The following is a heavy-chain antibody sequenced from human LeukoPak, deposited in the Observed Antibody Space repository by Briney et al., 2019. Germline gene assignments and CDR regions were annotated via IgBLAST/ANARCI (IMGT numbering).Heavy chain of an antibody. CDR2: ISRSGRYI. CDR1: TSSFSSYT. Sequence: AGGSLTLSCADSTSSFSSYTMYWVRQTPGGGLKWVSAISRSGRYIYYADSVKGRFTISRDNAKNLLFLQMDSLRVDDTAMYYCARDINPDHPMMADVDPDYWGQGTLVTVSS. J-gene: IGHJ4*02. CDR3: ARDINPDHPMMADVDPDY. V-gene: IGHV3-21*06. D-gene: IGHD5-24*01.